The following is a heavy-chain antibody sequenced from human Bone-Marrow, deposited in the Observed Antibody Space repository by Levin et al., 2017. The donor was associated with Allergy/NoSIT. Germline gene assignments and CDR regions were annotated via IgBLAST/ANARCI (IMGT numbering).Heavy chain of an antibody. V-gene: IGHV1-69*13. CDR2: IIPFFGSS. D-gene: IGHD2-15*01. J-gene: IGHJ4*02. CDR3: ARDLRSTLDF. Sequence: SVKVSCKASGYPFNSYGISWVRQAPGQGLEWMGGIIPFFGSSTYSQKFEGRVTITADESTSTAYMELSSLRFEDTAVYYCARDLRSTLDFWGQGTLVTVSS. CDR1: GYPFNSYG.